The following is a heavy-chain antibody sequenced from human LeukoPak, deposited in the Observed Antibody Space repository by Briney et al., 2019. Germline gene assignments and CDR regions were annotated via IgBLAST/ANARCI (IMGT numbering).Heavy chain of an antibody. CDR1: RYTLIQYY. CDR3: ARGGWVRGVITRNGLDY. CDR2: INPNSGGA. D-gene: IGHD3-10*01. V-gene: IGHV1-2*02. J-gene: IGHJ4*02. Sequence: SVNVPYKDCRYTLIQYYIHWVRQAPAPGLEWMGWINPNSGGASYAQKFQGRVTMTRDTSISSAYMDLSSIRSDDTAVYYCARGGWVRGVITRNGLDYWGQGTLVTVSS.